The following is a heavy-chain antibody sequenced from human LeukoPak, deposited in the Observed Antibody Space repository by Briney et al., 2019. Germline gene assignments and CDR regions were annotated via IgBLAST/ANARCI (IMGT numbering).Heavy chain of an antibody. CDR3: AGGEHSYGPVDV. Sequence: GRPLRLSCSASGFTFSSYGMPWVRQAPGKGLEWVAVIWFDGSNRYYADSVKGRFTISRDNSKNTLFLQMSTLRVEDTAVYYCAGGEHSYGPVDVWGQGTLVTVSS. CDR1: GFTFSSYG. V-gene: IGHV3-33*01. J-gene: IGHJ4*02. CDR2: IWFDGSNR. D-gene: IGHD5-18*01.